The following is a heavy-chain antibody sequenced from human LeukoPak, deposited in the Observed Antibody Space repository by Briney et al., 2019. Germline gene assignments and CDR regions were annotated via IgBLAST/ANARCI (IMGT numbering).Heavy chain of an antibody. J-gene: IGHJ4*02. CDR1: GFTFDDYA. CDR2: ISWNSGSI. V-gene: IGHV3-9*01. Sequence: PGRSLRLSCAASGFTFDDYAMHWVRQAPGKGLEWVSGISWNSGSIGYADSVKGRFTISRDNAKNSLYLQMNSLRAEDTAVYYCARTRGNYYDSSGRPVPYYFDYWGQGTLVTVSS. D-gene: IGHD3-22*01. CDR3: ARTRGNYYDSSGRPVPYYFDY.